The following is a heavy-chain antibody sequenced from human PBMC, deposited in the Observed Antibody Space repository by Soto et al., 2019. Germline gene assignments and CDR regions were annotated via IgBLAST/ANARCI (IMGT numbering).Heavy chain of an antibody. V-gene: IGHV4-59*08. D-gene: IGHD3-3*01. CDR2: IYYSGST. Sequence: SETLSLTCTVSGGSISSYYWSWIRQPPGKGLEWIGYIYYSGSTDYNPSLKSRVTISVDTSKNQFSLKLSSVTAADTAVYYCARSHYYDFWSGYYFPFDYWGQGTLVTVSS. CDR3: ARSHYYDFWSGYYFPFDY. J-gene: IGHJ4*02. CDR1: GGSISSYY.